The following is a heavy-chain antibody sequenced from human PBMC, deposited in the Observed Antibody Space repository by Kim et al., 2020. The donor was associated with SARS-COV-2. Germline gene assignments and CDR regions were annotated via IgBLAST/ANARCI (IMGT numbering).Heavy chain of an antibody. J-gene: IGHJ4*02. CDR3: TRNNLAASARFDY. Sequence: YNPSLQSRVTISVDTSKNQFSLKRSSVTAADTAVYYCTRNNLAASARFDYWGQGTLVTVSS. V-gene: IGHV4-31*02. D-gene: IGHD1-20*01.